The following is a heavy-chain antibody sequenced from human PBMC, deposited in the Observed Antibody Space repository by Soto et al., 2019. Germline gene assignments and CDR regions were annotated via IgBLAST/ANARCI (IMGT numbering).Heavy chain of an antibody. Sequence: QVQLVESGGGVVQPGRSLRLSCAASGFTFSSYGMHWVRQAPGKGLEWVAVISYDGSNKYYADSVKGRFTISRDNSKNTLYLQKNSMMGEDKAVYYCAKVPYDSSGQHLYYYYYGMDVWGQGTTVTVSS. V-gene: IGHV3-30*18. D-gene: IGHD3-22*01. CDR2: ISYDGSNK. J-gene: IGHJ6*02. CDR3: AKVPYDSSGQHLYYYYYGMDV. CDR1: GFTFSSYG.